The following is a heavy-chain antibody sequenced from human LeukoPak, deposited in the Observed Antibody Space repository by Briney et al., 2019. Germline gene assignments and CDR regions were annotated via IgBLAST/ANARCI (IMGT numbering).Heavy chain of an antibody. D-gene: IGHD1-1*01. CDR1: GFTFSSYW. J-gene: IGHJ4*02. CDR2: ISSSSSTI. Sequence: PGGSLRLSCAASGFTFSSYWMSWVRQAPGKGLEWVSYISSSSSTIYYADSVKGRFTISRDNAKNSLYLQMNSLRAEDTAVYYCARGGTTGTYYFDYWGQGTLVTVSS. CDR3: ARGGTTGTYYFDY. V-gene: IGHV3-48*01.